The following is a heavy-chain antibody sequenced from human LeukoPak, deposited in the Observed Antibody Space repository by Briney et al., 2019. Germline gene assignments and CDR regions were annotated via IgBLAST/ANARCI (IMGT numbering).Heavy chain of an antibody. J-gene: IGHJ4*02. CDR2: VFYTGYT. Sequence: SETLSLTCTVSGGSINNYYWSWVRQPPGKGLEWIGYVFYTGYTHYNPSLKSRVTISVDTSKNQFSLKLSSVTAADTALYYCAKHYMGSSYNHGLDCWGQGTLVTVSS. CDR1: GGSINNYY. V-gene: IGHV4-59*08. D-gene: IGHD3-10*01. CDR3: AKHYMGSSYNHGLDC.